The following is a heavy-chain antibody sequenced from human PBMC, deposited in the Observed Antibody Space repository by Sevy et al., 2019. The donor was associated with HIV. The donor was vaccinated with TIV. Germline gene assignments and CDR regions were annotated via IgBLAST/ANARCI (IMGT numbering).Heavy chain of an antibody. Sequence: RGSLRLSCAASGFTFSSNWMSWVRQAPGKGLEWVANIKQDGSEIYYVDSVKGRFTISRDNAKNSLYLQMSSLRAEDTAVYYCARERGISFIVGATTGAFDIWGQGTMVTVSS. V-gene: IGHV3-7*01. J-gene: IGHJ3*02. CDR1: GFTFSSNW. CDR2: IKQDGSEI. CDR3: ARERGISFIVGATTGAFDI. D-gene: IGHD1-26*01.